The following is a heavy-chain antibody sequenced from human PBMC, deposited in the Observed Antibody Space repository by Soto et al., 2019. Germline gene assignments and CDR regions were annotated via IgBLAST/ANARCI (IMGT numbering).Heavy chain of an antibody. CDR3: AKNRVATGIDP. V-gene: IGHV1-46*01. J-gene: IGHJ5*02. CDR2: INPSGGST. Sequence: ASVKVSCKASGYTFTSYYMHWVRQAPGQGLEWMGIINPSGGSTSYAQKFQGRVTMTRDTSTGTVYMELSSLRAEDTAVYYCAKNRVATGIDPWGQGALVTVSS. CDR1: GYTFTSYY. D-gene: IGHD5-12*01.